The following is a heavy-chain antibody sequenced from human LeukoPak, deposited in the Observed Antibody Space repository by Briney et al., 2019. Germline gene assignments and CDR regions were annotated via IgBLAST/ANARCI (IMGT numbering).Heavy chain of an antibody. V-gene: IGHV1-3*01. CDR2: INAGNGNT. Sequence: GASVKVSCKASGYTFTSYTIHWVRQAPGQRLEWMGWINAGNGNTKYSQKFQGRVTITRDTSANTGYMELNSLRSEDTAVYYCARVFDPPLDYWGQGTLVTVSS. J-gene: IGHJ4*02. CDR1: GYTFTSYT. D-gene: IGHD1-14*01. CDR3: ARVFDPPLDY.